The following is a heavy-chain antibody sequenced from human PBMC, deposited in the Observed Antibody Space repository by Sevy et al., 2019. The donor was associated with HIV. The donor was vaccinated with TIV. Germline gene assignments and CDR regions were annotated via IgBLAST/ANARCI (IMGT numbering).Heavy chain of an antibody. CDR1: GGSITSLY. CDR3: AGENAWGRGYS. D-gene: IGHD1-26*01. V-gene: IGHV4-59*08. Sequence: GSLRLSCTVSGGSITSLYWNWIRQPPGKGLEWIANIYYNGHINYNPSLKSRGTLSLDTSMNQFSLRLSSVTAADTAMYYCAGENAWGRGYSWGQGTLVTVSS. J-gene: IGHJ4*02. CDR2: IYYNGHI.